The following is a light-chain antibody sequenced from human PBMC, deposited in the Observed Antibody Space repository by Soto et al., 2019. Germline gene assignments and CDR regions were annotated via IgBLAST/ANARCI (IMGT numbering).Light chain of an antibody. CDR3: QQYGSSPT. J-gene: IGKJ5*01. Sequence: IILTQSPGTLSLSPGDRATLSCRASQSVKNNYLVWYQQKAGQAPRLLMSGASSRATGVPDRFSGSGSGTDFTLTISRVEPEDFAVYYCQQYGSSPTFGQGTRLEIK. CDR2: GAS. V-gene: IGKV3-20*01. CDR1: QSVKNNY.